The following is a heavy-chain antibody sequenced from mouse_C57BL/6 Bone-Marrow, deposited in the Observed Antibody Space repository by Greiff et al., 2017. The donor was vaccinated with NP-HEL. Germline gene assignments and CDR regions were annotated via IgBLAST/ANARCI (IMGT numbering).Heavy chain of an antibody. D-gene: IGHD2-3*01. J-gene: IGHJ4*01. CDR3: AINCYDGYPPIAMDY. CDR1: GFSLTSYG. Sequence: VQLQESGPGLVQPSQSLSITCTVSGFSLTSYGVHWVRQSPGKGLEWLGVIWSGGSTDYNAAFISRLGISKDNSKSQVFFKMNSLQADDTAIYYCAINCYDGYPPIAMDYWGQGTSVTVSS. V-gene: IGHV2-2*01. CDR2: IWSGGST.